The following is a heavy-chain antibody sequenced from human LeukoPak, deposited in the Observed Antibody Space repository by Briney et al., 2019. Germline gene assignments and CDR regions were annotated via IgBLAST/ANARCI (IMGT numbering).Heavy chain of an antibody. CDR2: IYYSGRT. CDR3: ASVIVATIDDYYYMDV. J-gene: IGHJ6*03. V-gene: IGHV4-39*07. CDR1: GGSISSYY. Sequence: SETLSLTCTVSGGSISSYYWGWIRQPPGKGLEWIGSIYYSGRTYYNPSLKSRVTISVDTSKNQFSLKLSSVTAADTAVYYCASVIVATIDDYYYMDVWGKGTTVTVSS. D-gene: IGHD5-12*01.